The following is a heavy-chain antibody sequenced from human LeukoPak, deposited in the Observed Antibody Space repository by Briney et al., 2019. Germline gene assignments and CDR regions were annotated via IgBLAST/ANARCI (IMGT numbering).Heavy chain of an antibody. D-gene: IGHD3-9*01. Sequence: GGSLRLSCAASGFTVSSNYMSWVRQAPGKGLEWVSYISSSGSTIYYADSVKGRFTISRDNAKNSLYLQMNSLRAEDTAVYYCATDILTGSDWGQGTLVTVSS. V-gene: IGHV3-11*04. CDR3: ATDILTGSD. J-gene: IGHJ4*02. CDR1: GFTVSSNY. CDR2: ISSSGSTI.